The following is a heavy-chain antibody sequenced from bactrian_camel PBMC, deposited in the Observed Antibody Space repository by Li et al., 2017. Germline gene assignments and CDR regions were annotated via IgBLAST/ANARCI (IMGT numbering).Heavy chain of an antibody. D-gene: IGHD1*01. Sequence: HVQLVESGGGSVQAGGSLRLSCAAPKDISVGNCMAWFRQAPGEERVGIATFFARERTTDYADSVKGRSTISKDDAENTVYLQMDSLKPEDTAMYSCKTHRFGATMPGCDYSGQGTQVTVS. CDR1: KDISVGNC. CDR3: KTHRFGATMPGCDY. CDR2: FFARERTT. J-gene: IGHJ4*01. V-gene: IGHV3S53*01.